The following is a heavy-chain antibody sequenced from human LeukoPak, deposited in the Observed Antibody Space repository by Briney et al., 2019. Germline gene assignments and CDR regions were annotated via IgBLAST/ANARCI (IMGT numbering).Heavy chain of an antibody. Sequence: SETLSLTCTVSGGSISSYYWSWIRQPPGKGLEWIGYIYYSGSTNYNPSLKSRVTISVDTSKNQFSLKLSSVTAADTAVYYCARDGSVRNDFWSGYYPHAFDIWGQGTMVTVSS. V-gene: IGHV4-59*01. CDR2: IYYSGST. CDR1: GGSISSYY. J-gene: IGHJ3*02. CDR3: ARDGSVRNDFWSGYYPHAFDI. D-gene: IGHD3-3*01.